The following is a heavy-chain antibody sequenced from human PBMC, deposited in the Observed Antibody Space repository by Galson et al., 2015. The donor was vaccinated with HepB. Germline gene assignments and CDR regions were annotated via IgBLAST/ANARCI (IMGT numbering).Heavy chain of an antibody. CDR1: GYTFTSYA. CDR3: ARDSGGSYFDY. V-gene: IGHV1-3*01. D-gene: IGHD3-16*01. Sequence: QSGAEVKKPGESLKISCKASGYTFTSYAMHWVRQAPGQRLEWMGWINAGNGNTKYSQKFQGRVTITRDTSASTAYMELSSLRSEDTAVYYCARDSGGSYFDYWGQGTLVTVSS. CDR2: INAGNGNT. J-gene: IGHJ4*02.